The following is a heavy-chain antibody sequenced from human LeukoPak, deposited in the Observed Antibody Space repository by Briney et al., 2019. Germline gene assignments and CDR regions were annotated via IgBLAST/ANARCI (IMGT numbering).Heavy chain of an antibody. CDR1: GGSISSSSYY. CDR3: ARLYNWNPRSSFDY. Sequence: SETLSLTCTVSGGSISSSSYYWGWIRQPPGKGLEWIGSIYYSGSTYYNPSLKSRVTISVDTSKNQFSLKLSSVTAADTAVYYCARLYNWNPRSSFDYWGQGTLVTVSS. V-gene: IGHV4-39*01. CDR2: IYYSGST. D-gene: IGHD1-20*01. J-gene: IGHJ4*02.